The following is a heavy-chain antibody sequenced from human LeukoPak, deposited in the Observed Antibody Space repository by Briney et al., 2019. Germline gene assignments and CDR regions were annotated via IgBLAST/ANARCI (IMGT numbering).Heavy chain of an antibody. CDR1: GYTFTSYA. CDR2: INTNTGNP. J-gene: IGHJ4*02. D-gene: IGHD3-10*01. CDR3: AAVWFGELGDYFDY. Sequence: GASVKVSCEASGYTFTSYALNWVRQAPGQGLEWMGWINTNTGNPTYAQGFTGRFAFSLDTSVSTAYLQISSLKAEDTAVYYCAAVWFGELGDYFDYWGQGTLVTVSS. V-gene: IGHV7-4-1*02.